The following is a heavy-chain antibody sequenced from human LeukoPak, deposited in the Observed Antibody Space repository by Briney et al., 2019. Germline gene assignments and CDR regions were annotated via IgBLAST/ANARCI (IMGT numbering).Heavy chain of an antibody. CDR1: GFTFSSYS. D-gene: IGHD4-11*01. V-gene: IGHV3-21*01. J-gene: IGHJ6*03. CDR3: ARGVPKTSYYYYYMDV. Sequence: GGSLRLSCAASGFTFSSYSMNWVRQAPGKGLEWVSSISSSSSYIYYADSVKGRFTISRDNAKNSLYLQMNSLRAEDTAVYYCARGVPKTSYYYYYMDVWGKGATVTVSS. CDR2: ISSSSSYI.